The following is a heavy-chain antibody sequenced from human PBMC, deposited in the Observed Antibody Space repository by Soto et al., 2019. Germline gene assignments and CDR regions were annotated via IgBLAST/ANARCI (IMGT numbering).Heavy chain of an antibody. CDR3: ARVGGYDFWSGYYHYYYYMDV. Sequence: SETLSLTCAVSSGSISSSNWWSWVRQPPGKGLEWIGEIYHSGSTNYNPSLKSRVTISVDKSKNQFSLKLSSVTAADTAVYYCARVGGYDFWSGYYHYYYYMDVWGKGTTVTVSS. CDR1: SGSISSSNW. V-gene: IGHV4-4*02. D-gene: IGHD3-3*01. J-gene: IGHJ6*03. CDR2: IYHSGST.